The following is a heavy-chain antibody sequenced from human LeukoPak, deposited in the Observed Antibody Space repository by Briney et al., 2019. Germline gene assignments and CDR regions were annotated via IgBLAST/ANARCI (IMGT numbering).Heavy chain of an antibody. CDR3: ARHVRTVIVGSGYFDL. CDR2: IYYSGST. Sequence: SETLSLTCTVSGGSISSSSYYWGWIRQPPGKGLEWIGSIYYSGSTYYNPSLKSRVTISVDTSKNQFSLKLSSVTAADTAVYYCARHVRTVIVGSGYFDLWGRGTLVTVSS. V-gene: IGHV4-39*01. J-gene: IGHJ2*01. CDR1: GGSISSSSYY. D-gene: IGHD3-22*01.